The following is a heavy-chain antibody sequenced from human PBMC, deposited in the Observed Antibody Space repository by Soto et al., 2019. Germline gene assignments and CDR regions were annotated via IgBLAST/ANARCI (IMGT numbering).Heavy chain of an antibody. V-gene: IGHV4-39*01. J-gene: IGHJ4*02. Sequence: PSETLSLTCTVSGDSISSSTYYWGWIRQSPGKGLEWIGNIHYSGSTYYNPSLKSRVTISVDTSKNQFSLKLSSVTAADTAVYYCASDYYVSGDYRSFDYWGQGTLVTVSS. CDR1: GDSISSSTYY. CDR3: ASDYYVSGDYRSFDY. CDR2: IHYSGST. D-gene: IGHD3-10*01.